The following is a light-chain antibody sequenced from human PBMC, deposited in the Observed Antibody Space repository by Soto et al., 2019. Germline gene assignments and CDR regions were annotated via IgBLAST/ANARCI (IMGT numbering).Light chain of an antibody. J-gene: IGKJ1*01. Sequence: IVLWHSPGALAFSPGDRATLSCRASQCVRNIYLAWYRQQQPDHAPRLLIYGASSRATGVPARFSGSGSGTDFTLAISRLECADLGVYYCPQSGSAWWTFGQGTKADIK. CDR3: PQSGSAWWT. CDR1: QCVRNIY. CDR2: GAS. V-gene: IGKV3-20*01.